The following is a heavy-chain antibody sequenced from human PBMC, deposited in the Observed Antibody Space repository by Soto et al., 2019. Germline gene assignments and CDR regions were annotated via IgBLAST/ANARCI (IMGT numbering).Heavy chain of an antibody. CDR3: ARHREGFYYYYYGMDV. J-gene: IGHJ6*02. Sequence: GESLKISCKGSGYSFTSYWIGWVRQMPGKGPEWMGIIYPGDSDTRYSPSFQGQVTISADKSISTAYLQWSSLKASDTAMYYCARHREGFYYYYYGMDVWGQGTTVTVSS. CDR1: GYSFTSYW. CDR2: IYPGDSDT. D-gene: IGHD1-26*01. V-gene: IGHV5-51*01.